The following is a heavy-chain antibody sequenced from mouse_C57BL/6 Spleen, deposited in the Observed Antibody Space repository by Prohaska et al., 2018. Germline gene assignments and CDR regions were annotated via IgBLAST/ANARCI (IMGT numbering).Heavy chain of an antibody. V-gene: IGHV1-26*01. D-gene: IGHD2-3*01. CDR2: INPNNGGT. Sequence: HGKSLEWIGDINPNNGGTSYNQKFKGKATLTVDKSSSTAYMELRSLTSEDSAVYYCARRGGIYDGYYRYFDVWGTGTTVTVSS. CDR3: ARRGGIYDGYYRYFDV. J-gene: IGHJ1*03.